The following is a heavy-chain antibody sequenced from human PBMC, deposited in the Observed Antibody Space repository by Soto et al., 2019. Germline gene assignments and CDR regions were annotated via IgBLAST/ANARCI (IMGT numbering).Heavy chain of an antibody. CDR1: GGSISSGGYS. V-gene: IGHV4-30-2*01. D-gene: IGHD5-12*01. CDR2: IYHSGST. CDR3: AAGGGLPRYY. Sequence: QLQLQESGSGLVKPSQTLSLTCAVSGGSISSGGYSWSWIRQPPGKGLEWIGYIYHSGSTYYNPSLKSGVTISVSRSKNQFSLKLSSGTAADTAVYYCAAGGGLPRYYWGQGTLVTVSS. J-gene: IGHJ4*02.